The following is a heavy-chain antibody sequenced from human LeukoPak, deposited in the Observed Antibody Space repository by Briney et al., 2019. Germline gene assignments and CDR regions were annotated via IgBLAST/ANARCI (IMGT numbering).Heavy chain of an antibody. CDR1: GGSISSGTYY. CDR2: IYTSGST. CDR3: ARNSCPSGSCYDNRGYFDY. V-gene: IGHV4-61*02. D-gene: IGHD2-15*01. J-gene: IGHJ4*02. Sequence: SQTLSLTCTVSGGSISSGTYYWSWIRQPAGKGLEWIGRIYTSGSTNYNPSLKSQITISVDTSKNQFSLKLSSVTAADTAVYYCARNSCPSGSCYDNRGYFDYWGQGTLVTVSS.